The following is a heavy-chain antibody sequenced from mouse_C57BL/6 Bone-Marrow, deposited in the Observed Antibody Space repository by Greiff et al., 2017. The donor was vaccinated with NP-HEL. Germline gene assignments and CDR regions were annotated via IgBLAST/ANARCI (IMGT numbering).Heavy chain of an antibody. CDR1: GYTFTNYW. CDR3: ARSANWADYFDY. D-gene: IGHD4-1*01. Sequence: VHLVESGAELVRPGTSVKMSCKASGYTFTNYWIGWAKQRPGHGLEWIGDIYPGGGYTNYNEKFKGKATLTADKSSSTAYMQFSSLTSEDSAIYYCARSANWADYFDYWGQGTTLTVSS. CDR2: IYPGGGYT. J-gene: IGHJ2*01. V-gene: IGHV1-63*01.